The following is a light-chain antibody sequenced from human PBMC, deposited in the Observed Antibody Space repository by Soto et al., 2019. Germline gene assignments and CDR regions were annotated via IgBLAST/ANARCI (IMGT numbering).Light chain of an antibody. J-gene: IGLJ1*01. V-gene: IGLV2-14*03. Sequence: QSVLTQPTSVSGSPGQSITISCTGTSSDVGGYNYVSWYQHHPGKAPKLMICDVSDRPSGVSNRFSGSKSGNTASLTISWLQAEDEADYYCSSYTSSSTPWVFGTGTKVTVL. CDR3: SSYTSSSTPWV. CDR2: DVS. CDR1: SSDVGGYNY.